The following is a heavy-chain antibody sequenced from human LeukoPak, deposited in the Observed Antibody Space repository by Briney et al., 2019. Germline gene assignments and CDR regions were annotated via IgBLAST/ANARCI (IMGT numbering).Heavy chain of an antibody. V-gene: IGHV3-7*01. CDR1: GFTFSSYW. J-gene: IGHJ6*03. CDR3: ARDRAFDYYYYYYMDV. CDR2: IKQDGSEK. D-gene: IGHD3-10*01. Sequence: PGGSLRLSCAASGFTFSSYWMSWVRQAPGKGLEWVANIKQDGSEKYYVDSVKGRFTISRDNAKNSLYLQMNSLRAEDTAVYYCARDRAFDYYYYYYMDVWGKGTAVTVSS.